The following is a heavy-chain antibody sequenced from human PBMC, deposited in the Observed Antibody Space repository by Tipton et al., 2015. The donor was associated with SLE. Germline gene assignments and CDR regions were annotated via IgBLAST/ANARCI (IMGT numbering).Heavy chain of an antibody. CDR1: GGSISSSGFY. J-gene: IGHJ4*02. Sequence: TLSLTCSVSGGSISSSGFYWGWIRQPPGKGLEWIGSLFYGGSTYYNPSLKGRVTISLDSSKNQFSLQLTSMTAADTAVYFCAGPYSSTWFYWGQGTLITVSS. CDR2: LFYGGST. V-gene: IGHV4-39*07. D-gene: IGHD6-13*01. CDR3: AGPYSSTWFY.